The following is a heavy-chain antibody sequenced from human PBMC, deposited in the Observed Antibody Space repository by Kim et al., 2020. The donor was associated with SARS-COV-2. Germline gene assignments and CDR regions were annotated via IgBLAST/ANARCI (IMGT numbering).Heavy chain of an antibody. CDR3: ARGVDGYGHFDY. V-gene: IGHV3-66*01. J-gene: IGHJ4*02. D-gene: IGHD5-12*01. Sequence: YAQSVKGSVTVATDNSKNMLNLQMNSPRVEDTAVYFCARGVDGYGHFDYWGQGTLVTVSP.